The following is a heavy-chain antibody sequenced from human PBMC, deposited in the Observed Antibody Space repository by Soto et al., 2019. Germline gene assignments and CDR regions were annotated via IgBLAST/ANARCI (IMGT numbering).Heavy chain of an antibody. J-gene: IGHJ6*02. CDR1: GFTFSSYA. CDR3: ARDGNPEVERGYSPFAPPWAGAEDYYYGMDV. CDR2: ISYDGSNK. V-gene: IGHV3-30-3*01. D-gene: IGHD5-18*01. Sequence: GGSLRLSCAASGFTFSSYAMHWVRQAPGKGLEWVAVISYDGSNKYYADSVKGRFTISRDNSKNTLYLQMNSLRAEDTAVYYCARDGNPEVERGYSPFAPPWAGAEDYYYGMDVWGQGTTVTVSS.